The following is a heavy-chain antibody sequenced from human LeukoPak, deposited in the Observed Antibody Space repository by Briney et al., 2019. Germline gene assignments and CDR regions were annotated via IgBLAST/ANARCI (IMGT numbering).Heavy chain of an antibody. J-gene: IGHJ4*02. CDR1: GFTFTTYW. CDR2: ISGNGGVI. D-gene: IGHD1-1*01. V-gene: IGHV3-48*04. CDR3: ARDPRTVRI. Sequence: PGGSLRLSCAASGFTFTTYWMGWVRQAPGKGPEWLSYISGNGGVIQYADSVKGRFTISRDNAKNLLYLQMDSLRVEDTAIYYCARDPRTVRIWGQGTLVTVSS.